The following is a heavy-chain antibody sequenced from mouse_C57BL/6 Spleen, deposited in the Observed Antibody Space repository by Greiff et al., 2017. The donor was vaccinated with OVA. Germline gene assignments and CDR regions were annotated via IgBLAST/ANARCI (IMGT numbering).Heavy chain of an antibody. CDR2: IYPSDSDT. CDR3: ARGYYGSYAMDY. V-gene: IGHV1-52*01. CDR1: GYTFTSYW. Sequence: QVQLQQPGAELVRPGSSVKLSCKASGYTFTSYWMHWVKQRPIQGLEWIGNIYPSDSDTHYNQKFKDKATLTVDKSSSTAYLQLSSLTSEDAAVSYCARGYYGSYAMDYWGQGTSVTVSS. D-gene: IGHD1-1*01. J-gene: IGHJ4*01.